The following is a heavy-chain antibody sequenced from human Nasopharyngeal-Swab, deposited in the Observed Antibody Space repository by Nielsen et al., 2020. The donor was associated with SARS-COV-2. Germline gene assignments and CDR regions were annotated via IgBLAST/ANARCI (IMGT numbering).Heavy chain of an antibody. D-gene: IGHD3-16*01. CDR3: AKIGGTSDHYYYYGMDV. CDR2: ISGSGGST. J-gene: IGHJ6*02. V-gene: IGHV3-23*01. Sequence: GESLKISCAASGFTFSTYAMYWVRQPPAKGLEWVSIISGSGGSTYYADSVKGRFTISRDNSKNTLYLQMNSLRAEDTALYYCAKIGGTSDHYYYYGMDVWGQGTTVTVSS. CDR1: GFTFSTYA.